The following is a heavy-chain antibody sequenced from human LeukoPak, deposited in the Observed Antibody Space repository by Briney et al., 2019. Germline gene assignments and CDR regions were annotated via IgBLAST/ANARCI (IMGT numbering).Heavy chain of an antibody. Sequence: SETLSLTCTVSGGSISTYYWSWIRQPPGKRLEWIAYVYHSGTTNYNPSFNSRVTISADSSKNQFSLNLRSVTQADTAVYYCARGSPSGYSYGFDSWGQGTLVRVS. CDR3: ARGSPSGYSYGFDS. D-gene: IGHD5-18*01. CDR2: VYHSGTT. V-gene: IGHV4-59*01. CDR1: GGSISTYY. J-gene: IGHJ5*01.